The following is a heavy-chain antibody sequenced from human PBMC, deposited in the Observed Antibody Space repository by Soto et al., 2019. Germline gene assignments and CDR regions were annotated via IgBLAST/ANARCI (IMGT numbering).Heavy chain of an antibody. J-gene: IGHJ2*01. CDR3: AQTLGLAVAGPGRFDL. Sequence: QVQLVQSGAEVKKPGSSVKVSCKASGGTFSNYAISWVRQAPGQGLEWMGGITPFFGTANYAQKFQGRVTITADESMSTAYMKLSRLRSEDTAVYYCAQTLGLAVAGPGRFDLWGRGTLVTVSS. V-gene: IGHV1-69*12. CDR2: ITPFFGTA. CDR1: GGTFSNYA. D-gene: IGHD6-19*01.